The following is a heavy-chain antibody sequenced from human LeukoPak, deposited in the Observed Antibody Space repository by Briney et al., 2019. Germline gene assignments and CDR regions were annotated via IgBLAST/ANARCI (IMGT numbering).Heavy chain of an antibody. J-gene: IGHJ4*02. CDR3: ARGRSSSWSDY. D-gene: IGHD6-13*01. CDR2: IYSGGST. V-gene: IGHV3-53*01. Sequence: GGSLRLSCAASGFTFSSYNMSWVRQAPGKGLEWVSVIYSGGSTYYADSVKGRFTISRDNSKNTLYLQMNSLRAEDTAVYYCARGRSSSWSDYWGQGTLVTVSS. CDR1: GFTFSSYN.